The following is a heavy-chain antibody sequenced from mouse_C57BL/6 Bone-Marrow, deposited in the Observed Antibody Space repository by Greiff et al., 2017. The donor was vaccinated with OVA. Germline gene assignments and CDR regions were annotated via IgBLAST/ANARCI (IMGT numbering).Heavy chain of an antibody. D-gene: IGHD2-5*01. CDR1: GYTFTDYE. CDR3: TRGYSNYYAMDY. CDR2: IDPETGGT. J-gene: IGHJ4*01. Sequence: VKLVESAAELVRPGASVTLSCKASGYTFTDYEMHWVKQTPVHGLEWIGAIDPETGGTAYNQKFKGKAILTADKSSSTAYMELRSLTSEDSAVYYCTRGYSNYYAMDYWGQGTSVTVSS. V-gene: IGHV1-15*01.